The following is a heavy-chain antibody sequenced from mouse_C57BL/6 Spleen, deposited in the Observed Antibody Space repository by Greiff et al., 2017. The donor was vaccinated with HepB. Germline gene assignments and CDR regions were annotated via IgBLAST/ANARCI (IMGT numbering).Heavy chain of an antibody. CDR1: GFSFTSYA. CDR3: ARKAPYSNYLYAMDY. J-gene: IGHJ4*01. D-gene: IGHD2-5*01. Sequence: VQLQESGPGLVAPSQSLSITCTVSGFSFTSYAISWVRQPPGKGLEWLGVIWTGGGPNYNSALKSRLSISKDNSNSQVFLKMNSLQTDDTARYYCARKAPYSNYLYAMDYWGQGTSVTVSS. V-gene: IGHV2-9-1*01. CDR2: IWTGGGP.